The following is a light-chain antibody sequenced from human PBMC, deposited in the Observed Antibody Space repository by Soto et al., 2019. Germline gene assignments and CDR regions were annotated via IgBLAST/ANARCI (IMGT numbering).Light chain of an antibody. CDR2: GAS. Sequence: EIVMTQSPVILSLSPGERATLSCRASRGVSTSLAWYQHQPGQTPRLLIFGASSRAAGVPARFSGSGSGAEFTLTISSLQSEDIGVYYCQQYGDWPRTFGQGTKVDIK. CDR1: RGVSTS. V-gene: IGKV3-15*01. CDR3: QQYGDWPRT. J-gene: IGKJ1*01.